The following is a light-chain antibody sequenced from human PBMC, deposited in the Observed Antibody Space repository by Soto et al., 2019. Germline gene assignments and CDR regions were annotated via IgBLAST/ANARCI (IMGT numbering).Light chain of an antibody. Sequence: DLHMAQASSNLFASLGEKVTITCRASQTISSWLAWYQQKPGKAPKLLIYKASTLKSGVPSRFSGSGSGTEFTLTTSSLQPDDFATYYCQHYNSYSEAFGQGTKVDIK. CDR1: QTISSW. CDR3: QHYNSYSEA. CDR2: KAS. V-gene: IGKV1-5*03. J-gene: IGKJ1*01.